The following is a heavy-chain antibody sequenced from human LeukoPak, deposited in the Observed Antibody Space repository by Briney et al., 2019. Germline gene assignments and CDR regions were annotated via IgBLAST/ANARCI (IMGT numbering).Heavy chain of an antibody. J-gene: IGHJ4*02. CDR3: ARGMGDGILDS. D-gene: IGHD5-24*01. Sequence: GGSLRLSCAASGFTFSSYGMHWVRQAPGKGLEWVAVIWYDGSSKYYADSVKGRFTISRDNSKNTLYLQMNSLRAEDTAVYYCARGMGDGILDSWGQGTLVTVSS. CDR2: IWYDGSSK. V-gene: IGHV3-33*01. CDR1: GFTFSSYG.